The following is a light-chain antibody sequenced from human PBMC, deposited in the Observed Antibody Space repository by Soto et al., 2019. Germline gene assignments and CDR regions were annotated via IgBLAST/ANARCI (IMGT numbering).Light chain of an antibody. Sequence: QSVLTQPASVSGSPGQSITISCTGTSSDVGGYNYVSWYQQHPGKAPKLMIYDVSNRPSGVSNRFSGSKSGNTASLTISGLQAEDEADYYCSSYTSSSTLCVFGTGIKVTVL. J-gene: IGLJ1*01. CDR3: SSYTSSSTLCV. CDR1: SSDVGGYNY. CDR2: DVS. V-gene: IGLV2-14*01.